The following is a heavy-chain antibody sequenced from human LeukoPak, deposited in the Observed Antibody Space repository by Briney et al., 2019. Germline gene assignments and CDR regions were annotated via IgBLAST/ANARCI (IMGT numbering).Heavy chain of an antibody. V-gene: IGHV3-23*01. CDR2: ISGSGGST. D-gene: IGHD1-26*01. Sequence: GGSLRLSCAASGFTFSSYAMSWVRQAPGKGLEWVSAISGSGGSTYYADSVKGRFTISRDNSKNTLYLQMNSLRAADTAVYYCARDGFSSMKGSYNSRDAFDIWGQGTMVTVSS. CDR1: GFTFSSYA. J-gene: IGHJ3*02. CDR3: ARDGFSSMKGSYNSRDAFDI.